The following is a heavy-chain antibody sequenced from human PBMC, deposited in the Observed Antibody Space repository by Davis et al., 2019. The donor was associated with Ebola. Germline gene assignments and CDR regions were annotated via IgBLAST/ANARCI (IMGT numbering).Heavy chain of an antibody. CDR1: GFTFSSYS. CDR3: ARDESGYDALGYYYCGMDV. CDR2: IGSSSSYR. J-gene: IGHJ6*02. D-gene: IGHD5-12*01. Sequence: GESLKISCAASGFTFSSYSMNWVRQAPGKGLEWVSSIGSSSSYRYYADSVKGRFTISRDNAKNSLYLQMNSLRAEDTAVYYCARDESGYDALGYYYCGMDVWGQGTTVTVSS. V-gene: IGHV3-21*01.